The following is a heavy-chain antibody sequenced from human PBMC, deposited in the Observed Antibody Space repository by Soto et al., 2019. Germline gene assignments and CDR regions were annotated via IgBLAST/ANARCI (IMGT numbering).Heavy chain of an antibody. J-gene: IGHJ3*02. CDR3: ARAGVVVVPAASDAFDI. CDR1: GYTFNSYG. V-gene: IGHV1-18*01. Sequence: ASLKVSCKSSGYTFNSYGISWVRQAPGKGLEWMGWISAYNGNTNYAQKLQGRVTMTTGTSTSTAYMELRSLRSDDTAVYYCARAGVVVVPAASDAFDIWGQGTMVTVSS. D-gene: IGHD2-2*01. CDR2: ISAYNGNT.